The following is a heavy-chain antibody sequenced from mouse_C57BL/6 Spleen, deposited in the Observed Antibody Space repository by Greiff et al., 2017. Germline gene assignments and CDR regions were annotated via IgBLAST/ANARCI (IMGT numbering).Heavy chain of an antibody. CDR1: GYAFSSYW. V-gene: IGHV1-80*01. D-gene: IGHD1-1*01. Sequence: QVQLQQSGAELVKPGASVKISCKASGYAFSSYWMTWVKQRPGKGLEWIGQIYPGDGDTNYNGKFKGKATLTADKSSSTAYMQLSSLTSEDSAVYFCARVDYGSSYGYFDVWGTGTTVTVSS. J-gene: IGHJ1*03. CDR2: IYPGDGDT. CDR3: ARVDYGSSYGYFDV.